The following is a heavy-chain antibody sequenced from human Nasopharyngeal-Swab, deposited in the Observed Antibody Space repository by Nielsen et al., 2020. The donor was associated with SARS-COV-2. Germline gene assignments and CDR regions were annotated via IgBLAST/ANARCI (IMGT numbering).Heavy chain of an antibody. CDR2: ISGSGGST. CDR1: GFTFSSYA. D-gene: IGHD3-3*01. J-gene: IGHJ6*02. CDR3: AKGTTISKYYYYGMDV. Sequence: GESLKISCAASGFTFSSYAMSWVRQAPGKGPEWVSAISGSGGSTYYADSVKGRFTISRDNSKNTLYLQMNSLRAEDTAVYYCAKGTTISKYYYYGMDVWGQGTTVTVSS. V-gene: IGHV3-23*01.